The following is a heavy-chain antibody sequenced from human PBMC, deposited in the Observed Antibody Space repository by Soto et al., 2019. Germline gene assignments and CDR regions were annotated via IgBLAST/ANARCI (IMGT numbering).Heavy chain of an antibody. D-gene: IGHD1-26*01. CDR3: ASRVPHGTYGAPYFQH. Sequence: QVQLVESGGGVVQPGRSLRLSCAASGFTFISYGMHWVRQAPGKGLAWGAVISFDGTSKYYADSGKGRFTISRDNSKNTLYLQMNSLRAEDTAVYYCASRVPHGTYGAPYFQHWGQGTLVTVSS. V-gene: IGHV3-30*03. CDR2: ISFDGTSK. J-gene: IGHJ1*01. CDR1: GFTFISYG.